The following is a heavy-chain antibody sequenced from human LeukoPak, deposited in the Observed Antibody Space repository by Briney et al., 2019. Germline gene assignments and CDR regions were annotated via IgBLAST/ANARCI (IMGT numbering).Heavy chain of an antibody. J-gene: IGHJ4*02. CDR1: GGTFSSYA. CDR3: ARVALQLLYRGAFDY. D-gene: IGHD2-2*02. V-gene: IGHV1-69*13. CDR2: FIPIFGTA. Sequence: SVKVSCKASGGTFSSYAISWVRQAPGQGLEWMGGFIPIFGTANYAQKFQGRVTITADESTSTAYMELSSLRSEDTAVYYCARVALQLLYRGAFDYWGQGTLVTVSS.